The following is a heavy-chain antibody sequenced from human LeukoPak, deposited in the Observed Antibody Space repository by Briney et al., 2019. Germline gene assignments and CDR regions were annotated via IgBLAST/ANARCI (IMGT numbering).Heavy chain of an antibody. J-gene: IGHJ6*03. Sequence: ASVKVSCKASGYTFTSYGISWVRQAPGQGLEWMGWISAYNGNTNYAQKLQGRVTMTTDTSTSTAYMELRSLRSDDTAVYYCAISKEYSSYLLYYPPYYYYMDVWGKGTTVTVSS. CDR2: ISAYNGNT. CDR1: GYTFTSYG. D-gene: IGHD6-6*01. CDR3: AISKEYSSYLLYYPPYYYYMDV. V-gene: IGHV1-18*01.